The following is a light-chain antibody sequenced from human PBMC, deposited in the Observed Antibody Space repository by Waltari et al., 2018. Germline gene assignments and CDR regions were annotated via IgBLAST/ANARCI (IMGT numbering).Light chain of an antibody. CDR3: MFWPSNVWV. J-gene: IGLJ3*02. CDR1: SDINVGDFI. CDR2: YNSVSEK. V-gene: IGLV5-37*01. Sequence: QPVLTQPPSSSASPGESARLTCTLPSDINVGDFIIYWYQQKPGSPPRFLLYYNSVSEKAQGSGVPIRFSGSKDASANAGILLISGLQSEDEADYYCMFWPSNVWVFGGGTKLTVL.